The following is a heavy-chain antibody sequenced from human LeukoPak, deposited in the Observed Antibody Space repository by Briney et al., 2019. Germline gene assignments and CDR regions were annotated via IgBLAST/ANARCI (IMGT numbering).Heavy chain of an antibody. CDR1: GFTFSSYS. J-gene: IGHJ4*02. CDR2: ISSSSSYI. Sequence: GGSLRLSCAASGFTFSSYSMNWVRQAPGKGLEWVSSISSSSSYIYYADSVKGRFTISRDNAKNSLYLQMNSLRAEDTAVYYCARGVWFGELSWGIVVVTRFDYWGQGTLVTVSS. CDR3: ARGVWFGELSWGIVVVTRFDY. V-gene: IGHV3-21*01. D-gene: IGHD3-10*01.